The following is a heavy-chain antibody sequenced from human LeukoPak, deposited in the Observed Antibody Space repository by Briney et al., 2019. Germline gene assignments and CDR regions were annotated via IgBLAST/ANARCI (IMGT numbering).Heavy chain of an antibody. CDR3: ARERVTIVRGVLMDH. Sequence: SETLSLTCAVYGGSFSGYYWSWIRQPPGKGLEWIGEINHNVATNYNPSLKSRVTISIDTSKKHFSLKLTSLTAADTAVYYCARERVTIVRGVLMDHWGQGTLVTVSS. V-gene: IGHV4-34*01. J-gene: IGHJ4*02. CDR2: INHNVAT. D-gene: IGHD3-10*01. CDR1: GGSFSGYY.